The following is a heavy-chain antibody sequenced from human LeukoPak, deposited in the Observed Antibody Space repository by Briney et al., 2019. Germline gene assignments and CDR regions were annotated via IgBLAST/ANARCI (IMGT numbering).Heavy chain of an antibody. D-gene: IGHD3-10*01. CDR1: GGTFSSYA. J-gene: IGHJ4*02. Sequence: SVKVSCKASGGTFSSYAISWVRQAPGQGLEWMGGIIPIFGTANYAQKFQGRVTITADESTSTAYMDLSSLRSEDTAVYYCARDLYSGNYYNGGGGYFDYWGQGTLVTVSS. V-gene: IGHV1-69*01. CDR3: ARDLYSGNYYNGGGGYFDY. CDR2: IIPIFGTA.